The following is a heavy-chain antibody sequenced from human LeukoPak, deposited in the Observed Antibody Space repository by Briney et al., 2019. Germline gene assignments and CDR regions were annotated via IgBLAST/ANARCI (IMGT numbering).Heavy chain of an antibody. V-gene: IGHV4-34*01. CDR1: GGSFSGYY. D-gene: IGHD3-16*01. CDR3: ASRGIFDY. CDR2: INHSGST. Sequence: SETLSLTCAVYGGSFSGYYWSWIRQPPGKGLEWIGEINHSGSTNYNPSLKSRVTISVDTSKNQFSLKLSSVTAADTAVYYCASRGIFDYWGQGTLVTVSS. J-gene: IGHJ4*02.